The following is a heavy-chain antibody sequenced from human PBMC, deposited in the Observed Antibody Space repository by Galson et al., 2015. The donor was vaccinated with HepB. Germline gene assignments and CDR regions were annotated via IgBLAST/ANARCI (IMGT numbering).Heavy chain of an antibody. CDR2: INPNSGGT. Sequence: SVKVSCKASGYTFTGYYMHWVRQAPGQGLEWMGWINPNSGGTNYAQKFQGRVTMTRDTSISTAYMELSRLRSDDTAVYYCARVGYSGGYWGDYWGQGTLVTVSS. V-gene: IGHV1-2*02. CDR3: ARVGYSGGYWGDY. CDR1: GYTFTGYY. D-gene: IGHD1-26*01. J-gene: IGHJ4*02.